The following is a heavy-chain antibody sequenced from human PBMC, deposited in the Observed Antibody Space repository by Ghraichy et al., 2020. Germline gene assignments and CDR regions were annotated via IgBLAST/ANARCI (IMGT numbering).Heavy chain of an antibody. Sequence: GGSLRLSCAASGFTVSSNYMSWVRQAPGKGLEWVSVIYSGGSAYYADSVKGRFTISRDNSKNTLYLQMNSLRAEDTAVYYCASLPVTHYYDSSGSGMDVWGQGTTVTVSS. CDR1: GFTVSSNY. V-gene: IGHV3-66*01. CDR2: IYSGGSA. J-gene: IGHJ6*02. CDR3: ASLPVTHYYDSSGSGMDV. D-gene: IGHD3-22*01.